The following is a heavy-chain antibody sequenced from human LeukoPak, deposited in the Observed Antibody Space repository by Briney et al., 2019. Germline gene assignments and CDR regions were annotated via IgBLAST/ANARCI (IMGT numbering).Heavy chain of an antibody. CDR1: GFTFSGSA. CDR2: IRSRANSYAT. J-gene: IGHJ4*02. D-gene: IGHD3-22*01. CDR3: TRRYYHDSSGNFQRDY. V-gene: IGHV3-73*01. Sequence: TGGSLRLSCAASGFTFSGSAMHWVRQASGKGLEWVGRIRSRANSYATSYGASVKGRFTISRDDSKNTAYLQMNSLKTEDTAVYFCTRRYYHDSSGNFQRDYWGQGTLVTVSS.